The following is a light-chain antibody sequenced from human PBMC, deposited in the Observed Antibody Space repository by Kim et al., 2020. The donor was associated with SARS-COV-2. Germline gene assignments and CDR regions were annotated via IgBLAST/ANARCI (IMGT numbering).Light chain of an antibody. V-gene: IGKV3-20*01. CDR1: KSVRRRY. CDR3: QQYGSSPHT. J-gene: IGKJ2*01. CDR2: GAS. Sequence: LSQGESDPLSCRATKSVRRRYLAWSQQKPGQAPRLLSCGASSRSNGIPDRFRGSWSGTDFNLHISRLEPEDCAVYYCQQYGSSPHTFGQGTKLEI.